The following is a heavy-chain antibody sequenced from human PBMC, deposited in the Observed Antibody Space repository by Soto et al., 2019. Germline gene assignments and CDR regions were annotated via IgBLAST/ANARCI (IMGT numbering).Heavy chain of an antibody. V-gene: IGHV3-15*07. Sequence: EVQLVESGGGLVKPGGSLRLSCAASGFTFSNAWMNWVRQAPGKGLEWVGRIKSKTDGGTTDYAAPVKGRFTISRDASKNTLYLQMNSLKTEDTAVYYCTTTRDFWSGYDLGYWGQGTLVTVSS. D-gene: IGHD3-3*01. CDR3: TTTRDFWSGYDLGY. J-gene: IGHJ4*02. CDR2: IKSKTDGGTT. CDR1: GFTFSNAW.